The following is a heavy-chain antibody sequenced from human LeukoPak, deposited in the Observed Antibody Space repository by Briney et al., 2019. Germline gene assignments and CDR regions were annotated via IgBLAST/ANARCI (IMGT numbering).Heavy chain of an antibody. J-gene: IGHJ4*02. V-gene: IGHV1-46*01. CDR2: INPSAGST. CDR3: ARGYYDSLTGYLDY. D-gene: IGHD3-9*01. Sequence: GASVKVSCKASGYTFTSFYMDWVRQAPGQGLEWLGIINPSAGSTTYAQRFQGRVTMTRDTSTSTVYMELSSLRSEDTAVYYCARGYYDSLTGYLDYWGQGTLVTVSS. CDR1: GYTFTSFY.